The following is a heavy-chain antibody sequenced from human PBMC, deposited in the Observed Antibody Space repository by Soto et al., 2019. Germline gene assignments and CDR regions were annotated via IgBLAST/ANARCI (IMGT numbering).Heavy chain of an antibody. J-gene: IGHJ5*02. V-gene: IGHV4-59*02. CDR2: IHYTGGT. CDR3: ARESAGSGRNNWFDP. Sequence: KASETLSLTCTVYGGSVTSHYWSWIRQPPGKGLEWIGFIHYTGGTKYNPSLESRATMSIDTSQNQLSLRLNSVTAADTAVYYCARESAGSGRNNWFDPWGQGTLVTVSS. D-gene: IGHD3-10*01. CDR1: GGSVTSHY.